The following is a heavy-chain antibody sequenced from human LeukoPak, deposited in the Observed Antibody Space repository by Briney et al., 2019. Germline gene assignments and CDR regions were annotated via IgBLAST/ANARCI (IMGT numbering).Heavy chain of an antibody. D-gene: IGHD3-3*01. V-gene: IGHV3-23*01. Sequence: GGSLRLSCAASGFTFSSYAMSWVRQAPGKRLEWVSAISGSGGSTYYADSVEGRFTISRDNSKNTLYLQMNSLRAEDTAVYYCAKVHDFWSGYFGNWGQGTLVTVSS. CDR3: AKVHDFWSGYFGN. CDR2: ISGSGGST. CDR1: GFTFSSYA. J-gene: IGHJ4*02.